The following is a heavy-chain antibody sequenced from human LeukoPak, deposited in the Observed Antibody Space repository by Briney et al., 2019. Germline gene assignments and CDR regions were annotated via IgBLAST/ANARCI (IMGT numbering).Heavy chain of an antibody. D-gene: IGHD2-21*02. CDR2: IDDSGST. V-gene: IGHV4-59*08. Sequence: SETLSLTCSVSGGSVSSNCCTWVRQPPGKGLGLIGYIDDSGSTNYNSSLKSPSTISVDTSKNQFSLKLRSVIAADTALYYCARHNGSVTGPTGWFDPWDQATRLTVSS. CDR3: ARHNGSVTGPTGWFDP. J-gene: IGHJ5*02. CDR1: GGSVSSNC.